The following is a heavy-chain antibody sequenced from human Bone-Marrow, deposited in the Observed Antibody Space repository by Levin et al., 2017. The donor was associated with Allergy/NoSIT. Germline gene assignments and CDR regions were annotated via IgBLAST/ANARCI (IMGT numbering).Heavy chain of an antibody. V-gene: IGHV1-2*02. CDR2: INAKSGDT. J-gene: IGHJ4*02. CDR1: GYSFSDNY. D-gene: IGHD1-26*01. Sequence: ASVKVSCKASGYSFSDNYMHWVRQAPGQGLEWLGWINAKSGDTKYAQKFQGRVIMTRDTSIDTAYMELMTLTSDDTAVYYCATLVGASAGNYWGQGTLVIVSS. CDR3: ATLVGASAGNY.